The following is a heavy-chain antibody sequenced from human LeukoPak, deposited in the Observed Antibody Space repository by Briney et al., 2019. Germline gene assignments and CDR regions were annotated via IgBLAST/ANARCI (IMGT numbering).Heavy chain of an antibody. CDR3: ARTVRGRYYDSSGYPDH. D-gene: IGHD3-22*01. J-gene: IGHJ5*02. V-gene: IGHV3-7*01. Sequence: GGSLRLSCAASGFTFSSYWMSWVRQAPGKGLEWVADIKQDGSEKYYVDSVKGRFTISRDNAKNSLYLQMNSLRADDTAVYYCARTVRGRYYDSSGYPDHWGQGTLVTVSS. CDR1: GFTFSSYW. CDR2: IKQDGSEK.